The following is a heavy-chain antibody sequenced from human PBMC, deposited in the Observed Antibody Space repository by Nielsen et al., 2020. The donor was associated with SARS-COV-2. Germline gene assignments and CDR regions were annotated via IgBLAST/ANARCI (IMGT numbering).Heavy chain of an antibody. CDR3: ARDPPKYSSSSEGDFDY. Sequence: GGSLRLSCAASGFTFSDYYMSWIRQAPGKGLEWVSYISSSSSTIYYADSVKGRFTISRDNAKNSLYLQMNSLRDEDTAVYYCARDPPKYSSSSEGDFDYWGQGTLVTVSS. CDR1: GFTFSDYY. J-gene: IGHJ4*02. D-gene: IGHD6-6*01. CDR2: ISSSSSTI. V-gene: IGHV3-11*04.